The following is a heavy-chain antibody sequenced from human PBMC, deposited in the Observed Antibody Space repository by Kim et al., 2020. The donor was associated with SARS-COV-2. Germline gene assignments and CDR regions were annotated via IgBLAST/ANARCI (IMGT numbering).Heavy chain of an antibody. D-gene: IGHD3-3*01. Sequence: PTLKSRVTLSVDTSKNQFSLKLSSVTAADTAVYFCARDRRPNDSWSGYGNWGQGTLVTVSS. J-gene: IGHJ4*02. CDR3: ARDRRPNDSWSGYGN. V-gene: IGHV4-59*01.